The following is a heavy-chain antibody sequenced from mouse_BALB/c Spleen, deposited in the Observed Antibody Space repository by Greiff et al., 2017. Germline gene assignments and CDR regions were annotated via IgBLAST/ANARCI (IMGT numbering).Heavy chain of an antibody. CDR1: GFNIKDTY. D-gene: IGHD1-1*01. J-gene: IGHJ2*01. Sequence: VQLQQSGAELVKPGASVKLSCTASGFNIKDTYMHWVKQRPEQGLEWIGRIDPANGNTKYDPKFQGKATITADTSSNTAYLQLSSLTSEDTAVYYCAREVVATEYYFDYWGQGTTLTVSS. CDR2: IDPANGNT. CDR3: AREVVATEYYFDY. V-gene: IGHV14-3*02.